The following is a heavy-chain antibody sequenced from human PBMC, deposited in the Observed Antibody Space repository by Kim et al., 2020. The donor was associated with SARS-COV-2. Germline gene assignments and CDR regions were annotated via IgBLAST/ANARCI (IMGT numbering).Heavy chain of an antibody. J-gene: IGHJ5*02. CDR2: ISGSGGST. CDR1: GFTFSSYA. V-gene: IGHV3-23*01. Sequence: GGSLRLSCAASGFTFSSYAMSWVRQAPGKGLEWVSAISGSGGSTYYVDSVKGRFTISRDNSKNTLYLQMNSLRAEDTAVYYCAKVSMVRGVITYNWFDPWGQGTLVTVSS. CDR3: AKVSMVRGVITYNWFDP. D-gene: IGHD3-10*01.